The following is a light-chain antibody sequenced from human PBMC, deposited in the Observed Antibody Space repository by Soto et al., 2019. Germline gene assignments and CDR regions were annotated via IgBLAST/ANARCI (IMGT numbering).Light chain of an antibody. CDR2: DAS. J-gene: IGKJ4*01. V-gene: IGKV1-33*01. Sequence: DIQMTQSPSSLSASVGDRVTITCQASQDIRNYLNWYQQKPGKAPKLLIYDASNLETGVPSRFSGSGSGTDFTFTISSLQPEDIAIYYCQQYDNLPLTFGGGTKVDIK. CDR3: QQYDNLPLT. CDR1: QDIRNY.